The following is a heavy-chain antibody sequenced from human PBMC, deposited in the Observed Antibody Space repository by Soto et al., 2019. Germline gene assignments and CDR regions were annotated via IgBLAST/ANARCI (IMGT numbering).Heavy chain of an antibody. V-gene: IGHV4-39*01. CDR2: IYYSGST. J-gene: IGHJ3*02. CDR3: ARPVLTVTTSARGGAFDI. D-gene: IGHD4-17*01. CDR1: CGSFSGYC. Sequence: SEILTLPWTVYCGSFSGYCGRWMRQPPGKGLEWIGSIYYSGSTYYNPSLKSRVTISVDTSKNQFSLKLSSVTAADTAVYYCARPVLTVTTSARGGAFDIWGQGTMVTVSS.